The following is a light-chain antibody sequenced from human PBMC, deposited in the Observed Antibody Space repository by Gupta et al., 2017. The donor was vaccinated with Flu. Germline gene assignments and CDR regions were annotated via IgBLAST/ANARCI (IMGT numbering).Light chain of an antibody. J-gene: IGKJ1*01. CDR2: DAS. CDR1: QNVNNNY. Sequence: DIVLTQSPGTLSLSPGERATLSCRASQNVNNNYLAWYQQKPGQTPRLLIYDASRRATGITDRFSGSGAGTDFTLSSSRRETEDFAVYYCQQYGSSRTFGQGTKVEIK. CDR3: QQYGSSRT. V-gene: IGKV3-20*01.